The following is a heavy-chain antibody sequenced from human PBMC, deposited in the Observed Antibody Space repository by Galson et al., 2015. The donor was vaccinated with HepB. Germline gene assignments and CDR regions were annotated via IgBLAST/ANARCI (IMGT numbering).Heavy chain of an antibody. V-gene: IGHV3-33*01. D-gene: IGHD3-22*01. CDR1: GFTFSSYG. CDR3: AREVVTGGNWFDP. J-gene: IGHJ5*02. CDR2: IWYDGSNK. Sequence: SLRLSCAASGFTFSSYGMHWVRQAPGKGLEWVAVIWYDGSNKYYADSVKGRFTISRDNSKNTLYLQMNSLRAEDTAVYYCAREVVTGGNWFDPWGQGTLVTVSS.